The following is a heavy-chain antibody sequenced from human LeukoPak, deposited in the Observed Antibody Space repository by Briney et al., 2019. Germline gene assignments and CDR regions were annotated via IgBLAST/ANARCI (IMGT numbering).Heavy chain of an antibody. CDR2: IYSGGST. V-gene: IGHV3-66*02. D-gene: IGHD3-3*01. J-gene: IGHJ4*02. CDR1: GFTVSSNY. Sequence: GGSLRLSCAASGFTVSSNYMSWVRQAPGKGLEWVSVIYSGGSTYYADSVKGRFTISRDNSKNTLYLQMNSLRAEDTAVYYCARVYDFWSGYYLDYWGQGTLVTISS. CDR3: ARVYDFWSGYYLDY.